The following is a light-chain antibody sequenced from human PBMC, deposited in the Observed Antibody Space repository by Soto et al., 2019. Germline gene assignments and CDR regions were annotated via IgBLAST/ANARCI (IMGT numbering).Light chain of an antibody. J-gene: IGKJ1*01. CDR2: DAS. V-gene: IGKV1-5*01. CDR3: QHYNSYSEA. Sequence: DIQMTQSPSTLSASVGDRVPINCRASQSISSWLAWYQQKPGKAPKLMIYDASSLESGVPSRFSGSGSGTDFTLTINSLQPEDVATYYCQHYNSYSEAFGQGTKVDI. CDR1: QSISSW.